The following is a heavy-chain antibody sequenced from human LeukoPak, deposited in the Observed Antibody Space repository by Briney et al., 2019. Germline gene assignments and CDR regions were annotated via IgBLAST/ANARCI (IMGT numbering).Heavy chain of an antibody. V-gene: IGHV4-39*07. CDR3: AREMSSGWYGVYYYYYMDV. J-gene: IGHJ6*03. CDR1: GGSISSSSYY. Sequence: SETLSLTCTVSGGSISSSSYYWGWIRQSPGKGLEWIGSIYHSGSTYYNPSLKSRVTISVDTSKNQFSLKLSSVTAADTAVYYCAREMSSGWYGVYYYYYMDVWGKGTTVTVSS. CDR2: IYHSGST. D-gene: IGHD6-19*01.